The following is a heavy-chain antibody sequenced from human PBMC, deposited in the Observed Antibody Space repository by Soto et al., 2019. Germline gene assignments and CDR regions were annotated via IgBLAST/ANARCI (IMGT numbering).Heavy chain of an antibody. J-gene: IGHJ3*02. CDR2: IIPILGIA. Sequence: SVKVSCKASGGTFSSYTISWVRQAPGQGLEWMGRIIPILGIANYAQKFQGRVTITADKSTSTAYMELSSLRSEDTAVYYCASVPRIWGNYYGSGFYAFDIWGKGTMVTVSS. CDR1: GGTFSSYT. D-gene: IGHD3-10*01. V-gene: IGHV1-69*02. CDR3: ASVPRIWGNYYGSGFYAFDI.